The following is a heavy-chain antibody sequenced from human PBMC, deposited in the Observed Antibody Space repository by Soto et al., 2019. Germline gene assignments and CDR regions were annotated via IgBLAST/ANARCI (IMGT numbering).Heavy chain of an antibody. CDR3: AKDRTGGGDYFSLFGY. CDR1: GFTFSSYA. CDR2: ISGSGGST. J-gene: IGHJ4*02. Sequence: GGSLRLSCAASGFTFSSYAMSWVRQAPGKGLEWVSAISGSGGSTYYADSVKGRFTISRDNSKNTLYLQMNSLRAEDTAVYYCAKDRTGGGDYFSLFGYWGQGTLVTVSS. V-gene: IGHV3-23*01. D-gene: IGHD4-17*01.